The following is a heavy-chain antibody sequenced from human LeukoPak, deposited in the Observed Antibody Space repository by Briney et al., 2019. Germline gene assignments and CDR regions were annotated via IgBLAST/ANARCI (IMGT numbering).Heavy chain of an antibody. J-gene: IGHJ4*02. CDR3: ARGYVYYYDSSGHPGFDY. D-gene: IGHD3-22*01. CDR1: GFTLSSYW. CDR2: ISYDGSRT. V-gene: IGHV3-74*01. Sequence: GGSLRLSCAASGFTLSSYWLHWVRQAPGKGLVWVSRISYDGSRTNYADSVKGRFTISRDNTKNMLYLQMNSRRAEDTAVYFCARGYVYYYDSSGHPGFDYWGQGTLVTVSS.